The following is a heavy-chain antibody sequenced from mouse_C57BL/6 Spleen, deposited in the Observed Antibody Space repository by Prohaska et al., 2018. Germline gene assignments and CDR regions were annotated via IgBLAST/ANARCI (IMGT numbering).Heavy chain of an antibody. D-gene: IGHD1-1*01. CDR2: IHPNSGST. J-gene: IGHJ2*01. Sequence: LVKPGASVKLSCKASGYTFTSYWMHWVKQRPGQGLEWIGMIHPNSGSTNYNEKFKSKATLTVDKSSSTAYMQLSSLTSEDSAVYYCARGNYYGSSFDYWGQGTTLTVSS. V-gene: IGHV1-64*01. CDR1: GYTFTSYW. CDR3: ARGNYYGSSFDY.